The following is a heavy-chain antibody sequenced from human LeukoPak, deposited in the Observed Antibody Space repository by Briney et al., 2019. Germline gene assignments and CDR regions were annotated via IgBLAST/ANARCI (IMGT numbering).Heavy chain of an antibody. Sequence: GGSLRLSCAASGFTFSSYAMSWVRQAPGEGLEWVSAISGSGGSTYYADSVKGRFTISRDNSKNTMYLQMNSLRAEDTAVYYCAKDGPPGSIFGVANRRLNYFDYWGQGTLVTVSS. V-gene: IGHV3-23*01. J-gene: IGHJ4*02. CDR2: ISGSGGST. CDR3: AKDGPPGSIFGVANRRLNYFDY. D-gene: IGHD3-3*01. CDR1: GFTFSSYA.